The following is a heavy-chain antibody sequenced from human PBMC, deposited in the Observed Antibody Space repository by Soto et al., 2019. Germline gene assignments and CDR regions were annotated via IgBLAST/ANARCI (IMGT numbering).Heavy chain of an antibody. CDR1: GGSISSYY. J-gene: IGHJ4*02. CDR2: IYYSGST. D-gene: IGHD3-9*01. CDR3: ARLYTSRYYDILTGYYTVDY. V-gene: IGHV4-59*01. Sequence: SETLSLTCTVSGGSISSYYWSWIRQPPGKGLEWIGYIYYSGSTNYNPSLKSRVTISVDTSKNQFSLKLSSVTAADTAVYYCARLYTSRYYDILTGYYTVDYWGQGTLVTVSS.